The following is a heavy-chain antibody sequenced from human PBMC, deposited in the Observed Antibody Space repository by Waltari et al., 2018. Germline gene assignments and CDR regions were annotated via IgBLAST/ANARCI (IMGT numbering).Heavy chain of an antibody. CDR2: ISYDGRNK. CDR3: AREIGAPDDY. Sequence: QVQLVESGGGVVQPGRSLRLSCAASGFTFSSYAMHWVRQAPGKGLEWVAVISYDGRNKYYADAVKGRFTISRDNSKNTLYLQMNSLRAEDTAVYYCAREIGAPDDYWGQGTLVTVSS. CDR1: GFTFSSYA. V-gene: IGHV3-30*01. J-gene: IGHJ4*02. D-gene: IGHD1-26*01.